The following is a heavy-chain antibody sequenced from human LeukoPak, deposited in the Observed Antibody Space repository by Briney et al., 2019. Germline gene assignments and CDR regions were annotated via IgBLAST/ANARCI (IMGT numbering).Heavy chain of an antibody. CDR1: GGSINSYD. Sequence: PSETLSLTCAVSGGSINSYDWSWIRQPPGKGLEWIGYVYYSGSTNYNPSLKSRVSISVDTSKKQFSLELTSATAADTAVYYCARALRVGFSGDSLIGAFDIWGQGTMLTVSS. V-gene: IGHV4-59*01. D-gene: IGHD2-21*01. J-gene: IGHJ3*02. CDR2: VYYSGST. CDR3: ARALRVGFSGDSLIGAFDI.